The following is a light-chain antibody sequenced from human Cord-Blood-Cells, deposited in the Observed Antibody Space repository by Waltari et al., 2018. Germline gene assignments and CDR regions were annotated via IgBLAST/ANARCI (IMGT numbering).Light chain of an antibody. CDR2: DAS. Sequence: DIQMTQYPSSLSASVGDIVTITCKASQDISNYLNWYQQKPGKAPKLLIYDASNLETGVPSRFSGSGSGTDFTFTISSLQPEDIATYYCQQYDNLPLTFGGGTKVEIK. CDR3: QQYDNLPLT. CDR1: QDISNY. V-gene: IGKV1-33*01. J-gene: IGKJ4*01.